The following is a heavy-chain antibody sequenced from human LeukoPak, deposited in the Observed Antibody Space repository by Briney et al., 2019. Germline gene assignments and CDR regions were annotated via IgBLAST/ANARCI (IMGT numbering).Heavy chain of an antibody. Sequence: GGSLRLSCAASGFSFSGYWMGWVRHAPEKGLEWVANIAHDGSEKKYVDSVRGHFTISRDNAKNTLYLQINSLTVEDTGVYYCARPSQYSGSYFDSWGQGTLVTVSS. V-gene: IGHV3-7*01. CDR1: GFSFSGYW. D-gene: IGHD1-26*01. CDR3: ARPSQYSGSYFDS. J-gene: IGHJ4*02. CDR2: IAHDGSEK.